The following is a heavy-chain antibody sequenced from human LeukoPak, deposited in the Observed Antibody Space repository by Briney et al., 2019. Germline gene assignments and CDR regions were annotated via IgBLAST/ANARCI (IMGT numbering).Heavy chain of an antibody. CDR1: GGSINVYY. CDR2: ISFSGST. V-gene: IGHV4-59*01. D-gene: IGHD6-6*01. Sequence: SETLSLTCSVSGGSINVYYWNWIRQSPGKGLEWIGSISFSGSTNYNPSLKSRVTISMDTSKNRFSLKVSSVIPADTAMYYCARGGSRSYTSSTLDYWGQGTLVTVSS. J-gene: IGHJ4*02. CDR3: ARGGSRSYTSSTLDY.